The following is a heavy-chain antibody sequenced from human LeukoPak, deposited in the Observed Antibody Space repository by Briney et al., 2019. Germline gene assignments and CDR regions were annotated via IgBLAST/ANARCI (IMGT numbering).Heavy chain of an antibody. CDR1: GGSISSYY. V-gene: IGHV4-59*01. CDR3: ARRRTYYYGSGSPKPFDY. D-gene: IGHD3-10*01. CDR2: IYYSGST. J-gene: IGHJ4*02. Sequence: PSETLSLTCTVSGGSISSYYWSWIRQPPGKGLEWIGYIYYSGSTNYSPSLKSRVTISLDTSKNQFSLKLSSVTAADTAVYYCARRRTYYYGSGSPKPFDYWGQGTLVTVSS.